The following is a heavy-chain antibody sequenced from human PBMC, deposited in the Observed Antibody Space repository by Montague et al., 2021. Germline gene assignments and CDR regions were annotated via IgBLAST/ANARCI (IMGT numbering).Heavy chain of an antibody. CDR1: GFSFSSYW. CDR3: ARNLASAAPGAFDI. CDR2: ITLDGSST. D-gene: IGHD6-13*01. V-gene: IGHV3-74*01. J-gene: IGHJ3*02. Sequence: SLRLSCAASGFSFSSYWMHWVRRAPGKGLLWVSRITLDGSSTTFXDSVKGRFTTSRDNAKATLYLQMNSLRVEDTAVYYCARNLASAAPGAFDIWGQGTMVTVSS.